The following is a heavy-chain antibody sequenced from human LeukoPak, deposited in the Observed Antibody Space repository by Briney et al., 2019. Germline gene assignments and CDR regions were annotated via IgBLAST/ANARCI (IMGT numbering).Heavy chain of an antibody. CDR1: GFTFDDYA. Sequence: GGSLRLSCAASGFTFDDYAMHWVRQAPGKGLEWVSGISWNSGSIGYADSVKGRFTISRDNAKNSLYLQMNSLRAEDMALYYCAKASRGNTAMVNYGAFDIWGQGTMVTVSS. V-gene: IGHV3-9*03. CDR2: ISWNSGSI. CDR3: AKASRGNTAMVNYGAFDI. D-gene: IGHD5-18*01. J-gene: IGHJ3*02.